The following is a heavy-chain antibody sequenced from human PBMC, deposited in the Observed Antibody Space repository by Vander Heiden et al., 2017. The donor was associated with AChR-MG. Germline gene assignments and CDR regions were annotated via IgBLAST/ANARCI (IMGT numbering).Heavy chain of an antibody. V-gene: IGHV3-23*01. CDR3: AKVSKSMWIQLWIDY. Sequence: EVQLLESGGGLVQPGGSLRRSCAASGSTFSSYAMSWVRQAPGKGLEWVSAISGSGGSTYYADSVKGRFTISRDNSKNTLYLQMNSLRAEDTAVYYCAKVSKSMWIQLWIDYWGQGTLVTVSS. J-gene: IGHJ4*02. CDR1: GSTFSSYA. D-gene: IGHD5-18*01. CDR2: ISGSGGST.